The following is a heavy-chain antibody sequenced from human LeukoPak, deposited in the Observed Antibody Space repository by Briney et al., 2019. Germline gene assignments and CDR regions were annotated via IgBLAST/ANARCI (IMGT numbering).Heavy chain of an antibody. Sequence: ASVKVSCKASGYAFTHYYMHWVRQAPGQGLEWMGLINPGGGTTSYAQSFQGRVTMTSDTSTSTIYMELSSLRSEDTAVYYCARDGPGYTSSSTDYMDVWGKGTTVTVSS. J-gene: IGHJ6*03. V-gene: IGHV1-46*01. CDR3: ARDGPGYTSSSTDYMDV. CDR2: INPGGGTT. D-gene: IGHD6-13*01. CDR1: GYAFTHYY.